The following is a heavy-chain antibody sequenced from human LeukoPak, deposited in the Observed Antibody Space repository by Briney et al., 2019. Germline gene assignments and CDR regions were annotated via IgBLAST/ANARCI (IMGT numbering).Heavy chain of an antibody. CDR2: INTSGRT. Sequence: SETLSLTCTVSGGSISSANYYWSWIRQPAGKGLEWTGRINTSGRTNYNPSLKSRVTMSVDPSKNQFSLNLSSVTAADTAVYYCARGWNDVFVDYWGQGTLVTVSS. D-gene: IGHD1-1*01. CDR1: GGSISSANYY. V-gene: IGHV4-61*02. CDR3: ARGWNDVFVDY. J-gene: IGHJ4*02.